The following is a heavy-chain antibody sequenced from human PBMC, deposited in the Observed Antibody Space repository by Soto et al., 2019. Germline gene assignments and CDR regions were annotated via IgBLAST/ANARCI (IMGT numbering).Heavy chain of an antibody. D-gene: IGHD1-7*01. V-gene: IGHV4-61*01. CDR3: ASSQLPGRAAAEYFQH. CDR1: GSSVSRGSSY. J-gene: IGHJ1*01. CDR2: IYGSGNT. Sequence: SETLSLTCTVSGSSVSRGSSYSSWLRQPPGTERERIGYIYGSGNTNYNPSPTSRVTIAVDTSKHQFSLRLSSVTAADTAVYYSASSQLPGRAAAEYFQHCGQGTLVTVSS.